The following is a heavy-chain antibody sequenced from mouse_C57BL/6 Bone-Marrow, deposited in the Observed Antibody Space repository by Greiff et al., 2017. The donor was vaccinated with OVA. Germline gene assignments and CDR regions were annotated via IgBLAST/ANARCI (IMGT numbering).Heavy chain of an antibody. CDR3: ARGGYYDYDGGAWFAY. Sequence: SFNIPFNSSFYTFTSYNIYFFKHIHGKSLEWIGDINSNNVGTIYNQKFKGKATLTVDKSSSTAYMELRSLTSEDTAVYYCARGGYYDYDGGAWFAYWGQGTLVTVSA. V-gene: IGHV1-18*01. CDR2: INSNNVGT. CDR1: FYTFTSYN. J-gene: IGHJ3*01. D-gene: IGHD2-4*01.